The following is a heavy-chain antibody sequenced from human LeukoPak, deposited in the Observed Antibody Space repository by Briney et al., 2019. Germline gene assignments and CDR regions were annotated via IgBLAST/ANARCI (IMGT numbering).Heavy chain of an antibody. D-gene: IGHD6-19*01. J-gene: IGHJ4*02. CDR2: IYTSGST. CDR3: ATSKSSSGWYWDY. Sequence: PSETLSLTCTVSGGSISSSSYYWGWIRQPPGKGLEWIGRIYTSGSTNYNPSLKSRVTMSVDTSKNQFSLKLSSVTAADTAVYYCATSKSSSGWYWDYWDQGTLVTVSS. V-gene: IGHV4-39*07. CDR1: GGSISSSSYY.